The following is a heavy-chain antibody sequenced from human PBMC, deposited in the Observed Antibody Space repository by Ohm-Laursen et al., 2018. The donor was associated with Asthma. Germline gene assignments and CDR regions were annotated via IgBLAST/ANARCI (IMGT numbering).Heavy chain of an antibody. CDR2: ISYDGSNK. V-gene: IGHV3-30*03. Sequence: SLRLSCAASGFTFSSYGMHWVRQAPGKGLEWVAVISYDGSNKYYADSVKGRFTISRDNSKNTLYLQMNSLRAEDTAVYYCARDRLYGSGSVDYWGQGTLVTVSS. D-gene: IGHD3-10*01. J-gene: IGHJ4*02. CDR3: ARDRLYGSGSVDY. CDR1: GFTFSSYG.